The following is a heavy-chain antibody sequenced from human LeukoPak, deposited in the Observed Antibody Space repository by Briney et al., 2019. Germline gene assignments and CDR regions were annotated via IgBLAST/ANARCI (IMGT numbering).Heavy chain of an antibody. D-gene: IGHD1-26*01. V-gene: IGHV1-69*05. Sequence: SVKVSCKASGGTFSSYAISWVRQAPGQGLEWMGGIIPVFGTANYAQKFQGRVTITTDESTSTAYMELSSLRSEDTAVYYCASKSLVGATESDAFDIWGQGTMVTVSS. CDR3: ASKSLVGATESDAFDI. CDR2: IIPVFGTA. CDR1: GGTFSSYA. J-gene: IGHJ3*02.